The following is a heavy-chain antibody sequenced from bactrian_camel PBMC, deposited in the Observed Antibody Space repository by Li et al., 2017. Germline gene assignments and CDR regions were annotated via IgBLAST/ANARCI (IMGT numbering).Heavy chain of an antibody. D-gene: IGHD2*01. CDR3: KPHLSITLSGCSLPSDD. CDR1: EYINGDHC. Sequence: HVQLVESGGGSVQVGGSLSLSCTASEYINGDHCMGWFRETPGNERESVAIMDEDGSPTYLQSVEGRFTVTRDSAKNAIYLQIGNLKPDDTAMYYCKPHLSITLSGCSLPSDDWSQGTQVTVS. V-gene: IGHV3S53*01. CDR2: MDEDGSP. J-gene: IGHJ4*01.